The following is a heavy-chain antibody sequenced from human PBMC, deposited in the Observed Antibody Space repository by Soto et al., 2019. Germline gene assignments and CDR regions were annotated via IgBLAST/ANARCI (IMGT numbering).Heavy chain of an antibody. J-gene: IGHJ1*01. D-gene: IGHD3-10*01. CDR2: INHSGST. CDR1: GGSFSGYY. V-gene: IGHV4-34*01. CDR3: ARGGGSGSYYEYFQH. Sequence: SDTLSLTCAVYGGSFSGYYWSWVRQPPGKGLEWIGEINHSGSTNYNPSLKSRVTISVDTSKNQFSLKLSSVTAADTAVYYCARGGGSGSYYEYFQHWGQGTLVTVSS.